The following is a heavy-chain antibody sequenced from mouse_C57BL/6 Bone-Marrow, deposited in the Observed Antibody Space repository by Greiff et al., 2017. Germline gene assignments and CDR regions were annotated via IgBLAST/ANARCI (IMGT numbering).Heavy chain of an antibody. V-gene: IGHV1-55*01. J-gene: IGHJ4*01. CDR2: IYPGSGST. D-gene: IGHD1-1*01. CDR1: GYTFTSYW. CDR3: ARYYYYGSSYAMDY. Sequence: QVQLQQPGAELVKPGASVKMSCKASGYTFTSYWITWVKQRPGQGLEWIGDIYPGSGSTNYNEKFKSKATLTVDTASSTAYMQLSSLTSEDSAVYYCARYYYYGSSYAMDYWGQGTSVTVSS.